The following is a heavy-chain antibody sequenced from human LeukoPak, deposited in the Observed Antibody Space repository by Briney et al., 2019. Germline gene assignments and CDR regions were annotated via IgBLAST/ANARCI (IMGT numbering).Heavy chain of an antibody. Sequence: ASVKVSCKASGYTFTSYGISWVRQAPGQGLEWMGWISADNGNTHYAQIVQGRVTMTTDTSTSTAYMDLRSLRSDDTAVYYCAAPITMVRGVTDDALDIWGQGTMVTVSS. D-gene: IGHD3-10*01. CDR1: GYTFTSYG. CDR3: AAPITMVRGVTDDALDI. J-gene: IGHJ3*02. CDR2: ISADNGNT. V-gene: IGHV1-18*01.